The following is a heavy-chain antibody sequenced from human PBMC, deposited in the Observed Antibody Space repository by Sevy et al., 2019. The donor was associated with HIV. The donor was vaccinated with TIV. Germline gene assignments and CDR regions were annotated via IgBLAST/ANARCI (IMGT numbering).Heavy chain of an antibody. Sequence: GGSLRLSCAASGFTFSSYWMSWVRQAPGKGLEWVANIKQDGSEKYYVDSVKGRFTISRDNAKNSLYLQMNSLRAEDTAVYYCARVDGAVAGMAAEGSDAFDIWGQGTMVTVSS. CDR1: GFTFSSYW. V-gene: IGHV3-7*01. J-gene: IGHJ3*02. CDR3: ARVDGAVAGMAAEGSDAFDI. D-gene: IGHD6-19*01. CDR2: IKQDGSEK.